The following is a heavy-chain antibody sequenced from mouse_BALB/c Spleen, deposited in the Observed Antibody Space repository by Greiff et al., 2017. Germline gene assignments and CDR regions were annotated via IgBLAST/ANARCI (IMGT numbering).Heavy chain of an antibody. D-gene: IGHD2-4*01. CDR3: ARGGITGGWFAY. V-gene: IGHV5-6-5*01. CDR2: ISSGGST. J-gene: IGHJ3*01. CDR1: GFTFSSYA. Sequence: EVQGVESGGGLVKPGGSLKLSCAASGFTFSSYAMSWVRQTPEKRLEWVASISSGGSTYYPDSVKGRFTISRDNARNILYLQMSSLRSEDTAMYYCARGGITGGWFAYWGQGTLVTVSA.